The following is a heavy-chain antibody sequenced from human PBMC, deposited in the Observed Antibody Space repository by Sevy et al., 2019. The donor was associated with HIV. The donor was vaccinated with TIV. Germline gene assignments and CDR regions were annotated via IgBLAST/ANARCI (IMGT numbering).Heavy chain of an antibody. CDR2: IKSNTGGGTT. V-gene: IGHV3-15*01. D-gene: IGHD3-22*01. CDR3: TNVWDQYYYDSSGYYSY. Sequence: GGSLRLSCAASGFTFSNAWMSWVRQAPGKGLEWVGRIKSNTGGGTTDYAAPVNGSFTISRDDSKNTLYLQMNRLKTEDTAVYYCTNVWDQYYYDSSGYYSYWGQGTLVTVSS. CDR1: GFTFSNAW. J-gene: IGHJ4*02.